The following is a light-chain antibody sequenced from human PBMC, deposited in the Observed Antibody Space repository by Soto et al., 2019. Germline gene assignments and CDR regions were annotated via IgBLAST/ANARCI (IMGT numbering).Light chain of an antibody. CDR2: EVA. CDR1: SSDFGAYDS. V-gene: IGLV2-8*01. J-gene: IGLJ1*01. Sequence: QSVLTQPPSASGSPGQSVTISCTGSSSDFGAYDSVSWYQQHPGKAPKLLIYEVAKRPSGVTDRFSGSKSGNTASLPVSGLQAEDEADYYCCSYAGSNKLVFGTGTHVTL. CDR3: CSYAGSNKLV.